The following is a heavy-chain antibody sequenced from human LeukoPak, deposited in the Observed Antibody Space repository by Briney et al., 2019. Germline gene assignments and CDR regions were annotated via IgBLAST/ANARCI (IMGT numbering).Heavy chain of an antibody. V-gene: IGHV3-30*18. J-gene: IGHJ3*02. D-gene: IGHD5-18*01. CDR2: ILYDGSNK. Sequence: GRCLRPSCAASGFTFTNYYTSWVRQAPGNGIEWVSLILYDGSNKSYAGSVKGRLSISRDSSKNTLYLQMDSVRPEDTAISYCAKGGYGIQLWWAFDIWGEGRMVTVSS. CDR1: GFTFTNYY. CDR3: AKGGYGIQLWWAFDI.